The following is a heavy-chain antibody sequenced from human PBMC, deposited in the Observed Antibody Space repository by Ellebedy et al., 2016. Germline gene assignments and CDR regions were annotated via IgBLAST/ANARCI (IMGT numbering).Heavy chain of an antibody. Sequence: GESLKISXVVSGFSFRSTWMSWDRQAPGKGLEWVANINQDGNGKYYVDSVRGRFTISRDNAKNSLYLQMNSLTVEDTAVYYCATPLEGYSSSPPLDYWGQGTLISVSS. D-gene: IGHD6-19*01. J-gene: IGHJ4*02. CDR1: GFSFRSTW. V-gene: IGHV3-7*01. CDR2: INQDGNGK. CDR3: ATPLEGYSSSPPLDY.